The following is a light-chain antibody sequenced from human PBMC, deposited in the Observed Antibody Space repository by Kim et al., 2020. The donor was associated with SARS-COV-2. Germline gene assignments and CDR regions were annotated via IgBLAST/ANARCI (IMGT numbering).Light chain of an antibody. CDR2: QDS. V-gene: IGLV3-1*01. CDR1: NLGNKY. Sequence: SYKLTQPPSVSVSPGQTASITCSGDNLGNKYACWYQQKPGQSPVLVIYQDSKRPSGIPERFSGSNSGNTATLTISGTQAMDEADYYCQAWDSSTAVFGGGTQLTVL. J-gene: IGLJ2*01. CDR3: QAWDSSTAV.